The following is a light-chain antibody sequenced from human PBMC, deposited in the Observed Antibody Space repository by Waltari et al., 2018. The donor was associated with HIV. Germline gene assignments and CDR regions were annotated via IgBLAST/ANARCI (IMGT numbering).Light chain of an antibody. J-gene: IGLJ3*02. CDR2: DND. V-gene: IGLV1-51*01. CDR1: SHNIEKKY. Sequence: QSVLTEPPSVSAAPGQKDNIPCSGRSHNIEKKYVFWYQGVPGTAPKLHIYDNDQRPSGIPDRFSGSKSGTSATLGITGVQAGDEADYYCGTWDYSLSAGVFGGGTKLTVL. CDR3: GTWDYSLSAGV.